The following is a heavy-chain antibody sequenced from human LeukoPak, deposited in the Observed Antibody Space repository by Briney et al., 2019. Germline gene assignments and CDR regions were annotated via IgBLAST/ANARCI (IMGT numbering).Heavy chain of an antibody. CDR3: AREGNTYCGGDCYSDY. V-gene: IGHV1-8*01. CDR2: MNPNSGNT. D-gene: IGHD2-21*02. J-gene: IGHJ4*02. Sequence: ASVKVSCKASGYTFTSYDINWVRQATGRGLEWMGWMNPNSGNTGYAQKFQGRATMTRNTSISTAYMELSSLRSEDTAVYYCAREGNTYCGGDCYSDYWGQGTLVTVSS. CDR1: GYTFTSYD.